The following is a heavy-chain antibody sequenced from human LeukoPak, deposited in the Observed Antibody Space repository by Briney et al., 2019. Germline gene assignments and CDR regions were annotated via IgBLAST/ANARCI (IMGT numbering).Heavy chain of an antibody. CDR1: GYSISSGYY. J-gene: IGHJ6*03. CDR3: ARQSVSGTGYYYMDV. D-gene: IGHD1-1*01. Sequence: PSETLSLTCAVSGYSISSGYYWGWIRQPPGKGLEWIGSIYHSGSTYYNPSLKSRVTISVDTSKNQFSLKLSSVTAADTAVYYCARQSVSGTGYYYMDVWGKGTTVTVSS. V-gene: IGHV4-38-2*01. CDR2: IYHSGST.